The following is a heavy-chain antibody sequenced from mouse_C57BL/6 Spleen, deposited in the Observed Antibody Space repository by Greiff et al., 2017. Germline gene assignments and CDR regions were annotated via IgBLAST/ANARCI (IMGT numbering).Heavy chain of an antibody. V-gene: IGHV1-50*01. CDR2: IDPSDSYT. CDR3: ARRVAQVGFAY. J-gene: IGHJ3*01. D-gene: IGHD1-3*01. Sequence: QVQLQQPGAELVKPGASVKLSCKASGYTFTSYWMQWVKQRPGQGLEWIGEIDPSDSYTNYNQKFKGKATLTVDTSSSTAYMQLSSLTSEDSAVYYCARRVAQVGFAYWGQGTLVTVSA. CDR1: GYTFTSYW.